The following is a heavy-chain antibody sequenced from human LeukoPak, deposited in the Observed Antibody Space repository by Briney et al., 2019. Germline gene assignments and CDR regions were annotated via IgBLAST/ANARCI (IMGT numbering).Heavy chain of an antibody. V-gene: IGHV3-30*02. CDR1: GFTFSSYG. J-gene: IGHJ6*02. CDR3: AKGSGDSSGYSLGYYYYGMDV. D-gene: IGHD3-22*01. CDR2: IRYDGSNK. Sequence: GGSLRLSCAASGFTFSSYGMHWVRQAPGKGLEWVAFIRYDGSNKYYADSVKGRFTISRDNSKNTLYLQMNSLRAEDTAVYYCAKGSGDSSGYSLGYYYYGMDVWGQGTTVTVSS.